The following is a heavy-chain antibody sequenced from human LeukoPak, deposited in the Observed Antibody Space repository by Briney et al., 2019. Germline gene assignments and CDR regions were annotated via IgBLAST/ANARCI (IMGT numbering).Heavy chain of an antibody. CDR2: IYPGDSDT. CDR1: GYSFTSYW. Sequence: GESLKISCKGSGYSFTSYWIGWVRQMPGKGLEWMGIIYPGDSDTRYSPSFQGQVTISADKSISTAYLQWSSLKASDTAMYYCARLNAQPYYYYYYMDVWGKGTTVTVSS. J-gene: IGHJ6*03. D-gene: IGHD2-2*01. V-gene: IGHV5-51*01. CDR3: ARLNAQPYYYYYYMDV.